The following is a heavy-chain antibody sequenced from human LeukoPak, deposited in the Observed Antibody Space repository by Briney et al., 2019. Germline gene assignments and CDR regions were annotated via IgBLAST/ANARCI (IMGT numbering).Heavy chain of an antibody. Sequence: SVKVSCKASGGTFSSYAISWVRQAPGQGLEWMGGIIPIFGTANYAQKFQGRVTITADKSTSTAYMELSSLRSEDTAVYYCARDHGYGLYYFDYWGQGTLVTASS. CDR2: IIPIFGTA. CDR1: GGTFSSYA. D-gene: IGHD5-18*01. CDR3: ARDHGYGLYYFDY. J-gene: IGHJ4*02. V-gene: IGHV1-69*06.